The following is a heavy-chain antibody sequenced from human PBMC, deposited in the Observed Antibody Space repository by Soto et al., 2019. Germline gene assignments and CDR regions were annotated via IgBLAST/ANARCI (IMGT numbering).Heavy chain of an antibody. V-gene: IGHV1-69*13. CDR2: IIPIFGTA. CDR1: GGTFSSYA. J-gene: IGHJ4*02. D-gene: IGHD2-15*01. CDR3: ARDRGYCSGGSCYYFDY. Sequence: AASVKVSCKASGGTFSSYAISWVRQAPGQGLEWMGGIIPIFGTANYAQKFQGRVTITADESTSTAYMELSSLRSEDTAVYYCARDRGYCSGGSCYYFDYWGQGTLVTGSS.